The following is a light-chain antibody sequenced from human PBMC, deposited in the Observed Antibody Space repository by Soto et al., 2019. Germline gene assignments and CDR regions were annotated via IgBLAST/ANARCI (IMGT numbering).Light chain of an antibody. CDR1: QDISDS. V-gene: IGKV1-33*01. Sequence: DIQMTQSPSSLSASVGDRVTITCQASQDISDSLNWYQQKPGKAPKLLIYDASNLETGVPPRFSGSGSETDFTFTISSLQPEDIATYYCQQYDNLPYTFGQGTKLEIK. CDR3: QQYDNLPYT. CDR2: DAS. J-gene: IGKJ2*01.